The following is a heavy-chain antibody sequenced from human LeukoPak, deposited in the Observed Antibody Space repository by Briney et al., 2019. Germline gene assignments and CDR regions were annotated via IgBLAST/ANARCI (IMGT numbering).Heavy chain of an antibody. D-gene: IGHD3-3*01. J-gene: IGHJ3*02. V-gene: IGHV7-4-1*02. CDR1: GYTFTSYA. Sequence: ASVKVSCKASGYTFTSYAMNWVRQAPGQGLEWMGWINTNTGSPTYAQGFTGRFVFSLDTSVSTAYLQISSLKAEDAAVCYCAREKRITIFGVPHAFDIWGQGTMVTVSS. CDR3: AREKRITIFGVPHAFDI. CDR2: INTNTGSP.